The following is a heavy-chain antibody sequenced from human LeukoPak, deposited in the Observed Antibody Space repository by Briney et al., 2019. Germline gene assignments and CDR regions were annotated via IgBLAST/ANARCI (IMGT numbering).Heavy chain of an antibody. J-gene: IGHJ4*02. CDR2: IYYSGST. Sequence: PSETLSLTCTVSGGSISSSSYYWGWIRQPPGKGLEWIGSIYYSGSTYYNPSLKSRVTISVDTSKNQFSLKLSSVTAADTAVYHCARLYYDILTGYYSTFDYWGQGTLVTVSS. CDR3: ARLYYDILTGYYSTFDY. V-gene: IGHV4-39*01. D-gene: IGHD3-9*01. CDR1: GGSISSSSYY.